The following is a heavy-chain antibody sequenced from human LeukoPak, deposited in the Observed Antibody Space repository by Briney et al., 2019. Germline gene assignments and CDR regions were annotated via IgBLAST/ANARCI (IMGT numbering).Heavy chain of an antibody. J-gene: IGHJ3*02. V-gene: IGHV4-39*07. CDR1: GGSISSSSYY. CDR3: ARDIQTMDRGAHDAFGI. CDR2: IYYSSGST. D-gene: IGHD3-10*01. Sequence: PSETLSLTCTVSGGSISSSSYYWGWIRQPPGKGLEWIGNIYYSSGSTYYNPSLKSRVTISLDTSKNQLSLKLSSVTAADTAVYYCARDIQTMDRGAHDAFGIWGQGTMVTVSS.